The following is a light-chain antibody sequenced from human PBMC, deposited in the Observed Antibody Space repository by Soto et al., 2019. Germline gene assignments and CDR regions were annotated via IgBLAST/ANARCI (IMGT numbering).Light chain of an antibody. V-gene: IGKV1-5*01. CDR2: DAS. Sequence: DIQMTQSPSTLSASIGDRVTITCRASQSISSWLAWYQQKPGKAPKLLIYDASSVESGVPSKFSGSGSGTEFTLTISSLQPDDFAAYYCQQYYSYSRTFGQGTKVEIK. J-gene: IGKJ1*01. CDR3: QQYYSYSRT. CDR1: QSISSW.